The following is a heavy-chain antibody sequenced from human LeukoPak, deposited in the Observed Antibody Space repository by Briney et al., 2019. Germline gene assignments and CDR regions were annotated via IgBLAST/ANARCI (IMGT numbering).Heavy chain of an antibody. Sequence: SETLSLTCTVSSGSISSYYWSWVRQPPGKGLEWIGYIYYSGSTNYNPSLKSRVTISVDTSKNQFSLKLGSVTAADTAVYYCASKPNDYGGNSPFDYWGQGTLVTVSS. CDR1: SGSISSYY. D-gene: IGHD4-17*01. CDR2: IYYSGST. CDR3: ASKPNDYGGNSPFDY. V-gene: IGHV4-59*12. J-gene: IGHJ4*02.